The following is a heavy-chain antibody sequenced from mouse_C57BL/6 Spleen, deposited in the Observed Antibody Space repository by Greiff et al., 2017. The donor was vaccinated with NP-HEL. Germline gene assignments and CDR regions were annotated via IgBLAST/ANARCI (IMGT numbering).Heavy chain of an antibody. CDR1: GYAFSSYW. V-gene: IGHV1-80*01. CDR2: IYPGDGDT. Sequence: QVQLKESGAELVKPGASVKISCKASGYAFSSYWMNWVKQRPGKGLEWIGQIYPGDGDTNYNGKFKGKATLTADKSSSTAYMQLSSLTSEDSAVYFCARWAYDYDNAYWGQGTLVTVSA. CDR3: ARWAYDYDNAY. D-gene: IGHD2-4*01. J-gene: IGHJ3*01.